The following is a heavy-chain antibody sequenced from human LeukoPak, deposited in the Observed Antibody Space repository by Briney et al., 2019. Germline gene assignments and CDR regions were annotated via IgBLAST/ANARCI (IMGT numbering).Heavy chain of an antibody. V-gene: IGHV3-23*01. CDR3: ARVSREDY. Sequence: PGRSLRLSCAASGFTFDDYAMHWVRQAPGKGLEWVSAISGSGGSTYYADSVKGRFTISRDNAKNTVYLQMNSLRAEDTAVYYCARVSREDYWGQGTLVTVSS. J-gene: IGHJ4*02. D-gene: IGHD3-10*01. CDR1: GFTFDDYA. CDR2: ISGSGGST.